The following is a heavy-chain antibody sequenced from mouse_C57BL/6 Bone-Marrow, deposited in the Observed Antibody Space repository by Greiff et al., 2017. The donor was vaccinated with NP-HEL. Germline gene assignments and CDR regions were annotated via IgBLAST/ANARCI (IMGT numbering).Heavy chain of an antibody. CDR1: GYAFSSSW. J-gene: IGHJ1*03. CDR2: IYPGDGDT. CDR3: ARPYYYGSSYGYFDV. D-gene: IGHD1-1*01. Sequence: VKLMESGPELVKPGASVKISCKASGYAFSSSWMNWVKQRPGKGLEWIGRIYPGDGDTNYNGKFKGKATLTAGKSSSTAYMQLSSLTSEDSAVYFCARPYYYGSSYGYFDVWGTGTTVTVSS. V-gene: IGHV1-82*01.